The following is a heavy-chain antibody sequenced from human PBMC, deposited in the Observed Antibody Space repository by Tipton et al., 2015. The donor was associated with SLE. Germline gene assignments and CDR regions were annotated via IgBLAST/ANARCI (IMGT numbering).Heavy chain of an antibody. CDR2: INGDGTTT. D-gene: IGHD4-17*01. CDR1: GFTFSNFW. V-gene: IGHV3-74*01. J-gene: IGHJ3*02. CDR3: ARDLDYGDYKDAFNM. Sequence: SLRLSCVASGFTFSNFWMHWVRQAPGKGLVWVSRINGDGTTTTYADSVRGRFTISRDNAKNSLFLQMNSLRAEDTAVYYCARDLDYGDYKDAFNMWGQGTMITVSS.